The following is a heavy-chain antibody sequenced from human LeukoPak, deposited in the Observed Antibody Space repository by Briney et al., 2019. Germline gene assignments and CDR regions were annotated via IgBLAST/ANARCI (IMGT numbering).Heavy chain of an antibody. CDR2: IYYSGST. J-gene: IGHJ4*02. CDR1: GGSISSYY. Sequence: SETLSLTCTVSGGSISSYYWRWIRQPPGKGLEWIGYIYYSGSTNYNPSLKSRVTISVDTSKNQFSLKLSSVTAADTAVYYCARTSYDSSGYYYYWGQGTLVTVSS. V-gene: IGHV4-59*01. CDR3: ARTSYDSSGYYYY. D-gene: IGHD3-22*01.